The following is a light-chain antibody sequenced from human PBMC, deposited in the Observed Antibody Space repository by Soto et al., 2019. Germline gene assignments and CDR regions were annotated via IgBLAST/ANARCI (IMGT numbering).Light chain of an antibody. CDR3: QQYGSSPLVT. CDR1: QSVSSSY. V-gene: IGKV3-20*01. J-gene: IGKJ5*01. CDR2: GAS. Sequence: EIVLTQSPGTLSLSPGERATLSCRASQSVSSSYFAWYQQKPGQAPRLLIYGASSRATGIPDRFSGSGAGTNFSLPISRLEPDDFAVYYCQQYGSSPLVTFGQGTRLEIK.